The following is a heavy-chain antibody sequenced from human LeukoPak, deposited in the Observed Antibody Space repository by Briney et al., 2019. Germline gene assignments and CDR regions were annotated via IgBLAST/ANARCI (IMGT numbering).Heavy chain of an antibody. V-gene: IGHV4-59*01. Sequence: SETLSLTCTVSGGSTSNYYCTWIRQPPGKGLEWLGYISYSGNTNYNPSLKSRVSMSVDTSKNRFSLNLNSVTAADTAVYYCASRSYGPFDYWGQGTLVTVSS. D-gene: IGHD5-18*01. CDR1: GGSTSNYY. CDR2: ISYSGNT. CDR3: ASRSYGPFDY. J-gene: IGHJ4*02.